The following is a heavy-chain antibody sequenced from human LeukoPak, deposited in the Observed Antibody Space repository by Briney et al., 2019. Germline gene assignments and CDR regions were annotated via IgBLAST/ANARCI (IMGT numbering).Heavy chain of an antibody. CDR2: IYYSGST. Sequence: TPSETLSLTCTVSGYSISSGYYWGWIRQPPGKGLEWIGYIYYSGSTNYNPSLKSRVTISVDTSKNQFSLKLSSVTAADTAVYYCARFRDATYFDYWGQGTLVTVSS. J-gene: IGHJ4*02. CDR3: ARFRDATYFDY. V-gene: IGHV4-38-2*02. CDR1: GYSISSGYY.